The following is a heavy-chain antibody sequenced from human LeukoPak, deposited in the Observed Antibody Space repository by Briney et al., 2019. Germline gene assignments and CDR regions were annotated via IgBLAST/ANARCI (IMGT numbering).Heavy chain of an antibody. CDR1: RFTFSNYW. D-gene: IGHD3-16*01. CDR3: ARDPGWGALDH. CDR2: INQDGSEK. J-gene: IGHJ4*02. Sequence: PGGSLRLSCAASRFTFSNYWMNWFRQAPGKGLEWVANINQDGSEKNYVDSVKGRFTISRDNAENSLYLQMNSLGAEDTAVYYCARDPGWGALDHWGQGTLVTVS. V-gene: IGHV3-7*01.